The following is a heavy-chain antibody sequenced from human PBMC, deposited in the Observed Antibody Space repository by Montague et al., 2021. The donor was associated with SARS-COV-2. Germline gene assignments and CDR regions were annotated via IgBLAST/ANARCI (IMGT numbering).Heavy chain of an antibody. J-gene: IGHJ4*02. CDR2: ISYDGSNK. D-gene: IGHD3-9*01. CDR3: ARDLVGWAYYFDY. V-gene: IGHV3-30-3*01. Sequence: SLRLSCAASGFIFSTYTMHWVRQAPGKGLEWVAVISYDGSNKYYADSVKGRFTISRDNSKNTLYLQMNSLRAEDTAVYYCARDLVGWAYYFDYWGQGTLVTVSS. CDR1: GFIFSTYT.